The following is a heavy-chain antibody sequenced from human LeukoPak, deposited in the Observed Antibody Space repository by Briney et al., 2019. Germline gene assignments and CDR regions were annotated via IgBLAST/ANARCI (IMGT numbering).Heavy chain of an antibody. V-gene: IGHV3-53*01. Sequence: PGGSLRLSCAASGFTFSSNYMSWVRQAPGKGLEWVSVIYSGGSTYYADSVKGRFTISRDNSKNTLYLQMNSLRAEDTAVYYCAREDFYGSGSYLDYWGQGTLATVSS. CDR2: IYSGGST. D-gene: IGHD3-10*01. CDR3: AREDFYGSGSYLDY. CDR1: GFTFSSNY. J-gene: IGHJ4*02.